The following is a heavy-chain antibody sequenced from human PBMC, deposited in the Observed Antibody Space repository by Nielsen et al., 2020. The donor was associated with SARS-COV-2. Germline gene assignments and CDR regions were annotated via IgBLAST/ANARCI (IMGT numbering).Heavy chain of an antibody. V-gene: IGHV3-74*01. D-gene: IGHD3-3*01. CDR1: GFTFSSTW. CDR2: INPSGSGT. Sequence: GESLKISCSASGFTFSSTWMDWVRQAPGQGLVWVSRINPSGSGTAYADSVKGRFAVSRDNAENTVVLQIHSLRVEDTAVYYCAGGADFWSGTQKYYMDVWAKGTTVTVSS. CDR3: AGGADFWSGTQKYYMDV. J-gene: IGHJ6*03.